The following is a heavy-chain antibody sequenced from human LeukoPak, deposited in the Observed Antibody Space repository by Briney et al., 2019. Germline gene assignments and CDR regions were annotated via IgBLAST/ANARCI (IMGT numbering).Heavy chain of an antibody. CDR2: IKSKTDGGTT. Sequence: PGGSLRLSCAASRFTFSDYYMAWIRQAPGKGLEWVGRIKSKTDGGTTDYAAPVKGRFTISRDDSKNTLYLRMNSLKTEDTAVYYCTTDPQQLAFYYFDYWGQGTLVTVSS. V-gene: IGHV3-15*01. CDR1: RFTFSDYY. D-gene: IGHD6-13*01. J-gene: IGHJ4*02. CDR3: TTDPQQLAFYYFDY.